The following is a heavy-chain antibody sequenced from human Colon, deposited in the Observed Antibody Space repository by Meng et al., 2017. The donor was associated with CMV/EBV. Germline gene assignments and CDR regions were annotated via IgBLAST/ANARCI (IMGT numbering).Heavy chain of an antibody. J-gene: IGHJ5*02. CDR1: GYTFTDYN. V-gene: IGHV1-2*02. Sequence: QLVQFGVKVKFPGASGKVSCKGAGYTFTDYNIHWVRQAPGQGLEWMGLINSNTGATKYAQKFQNRITMTRDTSINTVYMQLSGLRSDDTAVYYCERVGGWIGSSSIFGWFDPWGQGTLVTVSS. D-gene: IGHD6-6*01. CDR2: INSNTGAT. CDR3: ERVGGWIGSSSIFGWFDP.